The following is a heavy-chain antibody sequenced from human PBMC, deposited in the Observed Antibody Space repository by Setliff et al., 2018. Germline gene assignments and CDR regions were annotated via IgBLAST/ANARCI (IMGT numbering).Heavy chain of an antibody. V-gene: IGHV1-8*01. Sequence: GASVKVSCKASGYSFSNYDINWVRQATGQGLEWMGWMNPNTGNTGYAQKLQGRVSMTRSTSISTAYMELSSLRSEDTAVYYCALSLYYYNASGYYPFDYWGLGTQVTVSS. CDR1: GYSFSNYD. CDR3: ALSLYYYNASGYYPFDY. D-gene: IGHD3-22*01. J-gene: IGHJ4*02. CDR2: MNPNTGNT.